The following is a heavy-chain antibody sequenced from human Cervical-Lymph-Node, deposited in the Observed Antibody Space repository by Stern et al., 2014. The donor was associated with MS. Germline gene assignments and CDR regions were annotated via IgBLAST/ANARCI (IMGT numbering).Heavy chain of an antibody. CDR3: ASGTRSSWYFDF. J-gene: IGHJ4*02. D-gene: IGHD6-13*01. Sequence: VQLVQSGAEVKKPGSSMKVSCKASGGTFSSDAIGWGRQAPGQGPEGVGVIIPIFETANYAQKFEGRVTITADQSTKTAYLELSSLTSGDTAMYFCASGTRSSWYFDFWGQGTLVTVST. CDR1: GGTFSSDA. V-gene: IGHV1-69*01. CDR2: IIPIFETA.